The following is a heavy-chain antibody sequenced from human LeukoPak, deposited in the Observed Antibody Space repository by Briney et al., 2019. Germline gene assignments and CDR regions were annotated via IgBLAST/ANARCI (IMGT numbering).Heavy chain of an antibody. CDR2: MNPNSGNT. D-gene: IGHD4-23*01. CDR1: GYTFTSYD. J-gene: IGHJ3*02. CDR3: ARDHGGNSGALDAFDI. V-gene: IGHV1-8*01. Sequence: ASVKVSCKASGYTFTSYDINWVRQATGQGLEWMGWMNPNSGNTGYAQKFQGRVTITRNTSISTAYMELSSLRSEDTAVYYCARDHGGNSGALDAFDIWGQGTMVTVSS.